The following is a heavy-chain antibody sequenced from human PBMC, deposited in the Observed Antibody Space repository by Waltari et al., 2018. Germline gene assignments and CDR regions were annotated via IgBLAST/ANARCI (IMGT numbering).Heavy chain of an antibody. CDR2: IRSKPNKCAT. V-gene: IGHV3-73*01. D-gene: IGHD6-13*01. Sequence: EVQVVEPGGGLVQPGGSLKLSCSPHALPFPASTIHWVRQTSGKGLEWIGRIRSKPNKCATRYTASVEGRFTISRDDSENTAYLQMSSLMTEDTAVYYCTGGAVTGTDFWGQGTLVTVSS. CDR1: ALPFPAST. CDR3: TGGAVTGTDF. J-gene: IGHJ4*02.